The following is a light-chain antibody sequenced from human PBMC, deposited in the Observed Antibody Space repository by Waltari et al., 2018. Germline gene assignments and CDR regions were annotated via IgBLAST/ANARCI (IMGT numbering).Light chain of an antibody. CDR3: QQRSNWPPYT. CDR2: DAS. V-gene: IGKV3-11*01. J-gene: IGKJ2*01. Sequence: EIVLTQSPATLSLSPGEGATPSCRASQIVSSNLAWYQQKPGQAPRLLIYDASNRATGIPARFNGSGSGTDFTLTISRLEPDDFAVYYCQQRSNWPPYTFGQGTKLEIK. CDR1: QIVSSN.